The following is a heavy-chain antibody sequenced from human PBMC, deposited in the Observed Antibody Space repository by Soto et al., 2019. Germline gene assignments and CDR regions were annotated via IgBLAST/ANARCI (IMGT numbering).Heavy chain of an antibody. Sequence: EVQLVESGGGLVKPGGSLRLSCVDYGFTFRSYSMNWVRQAPGKGLEWVASISSTSSVIWYADSLKGRLTISRDNAKNSLFLQMDSLRADDTAVYYCLRGGRGYTRDDVLDAWGHGTMVTVSS. CDR1: GFTFRSYS. CDR3: LRGGRGYTRDDVLDA. J-gene: IGHJ3*01. V-gene: IGHV3-21*06. D-gene: IGHD2-2*02. CDR2: ISSTSSVI.